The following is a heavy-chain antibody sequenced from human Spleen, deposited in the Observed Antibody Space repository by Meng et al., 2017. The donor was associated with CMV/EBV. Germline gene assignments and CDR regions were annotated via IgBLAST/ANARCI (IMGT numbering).Heavy chain of an antibody. CDR3: ARDQLGIREGWFDP. CDR1: GFAINSSD. V-gene: IGHV6-1*01. Sequence: GFAINSSDSNWIRPTPSRVLEWLGMTYYRSKWYNAYAVSVKSRITINPDTSKNQFSLQLNSVTPEDTAVYYCARDQLGIREGWFDPWGQGTLVTVSS. D-gene: IGHD7-27*01. CDR2: TYYRSKWYN. J-gene: IGHJ5*02.